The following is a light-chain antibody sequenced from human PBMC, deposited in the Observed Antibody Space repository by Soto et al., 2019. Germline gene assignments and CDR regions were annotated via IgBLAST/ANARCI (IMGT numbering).Light chain of an antibody. V-gene: IGKV1-6*01. J-gene: IGKJ1*01. CDR1: QGIRND. Sequence: AIQTTQSPSSLSASVGDRVAITSRASQGIRNDLGWYQQKPGKAPKLLIYAASSLQSGVPSRFSGSGSGTDFTLTISRLEPEDFATYYCQQSYSTPRTFGQGTKVDIK. CDR3: QQSYSTPRT. CDR2: AAS.